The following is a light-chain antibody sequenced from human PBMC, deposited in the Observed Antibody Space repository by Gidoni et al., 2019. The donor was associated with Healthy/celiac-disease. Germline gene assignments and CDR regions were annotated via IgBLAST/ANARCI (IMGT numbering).Light chain of an antibody. CDR3: QQRSNWLPFT. CDR2: DAS. Sequence: PGERATLACPASQGVSSYLAWYHQKPGQAPRLLIYDASNRATGIPARFSGSGSGTDFTLTISSLEPEDFAVYYCQQRSNWLPFTFGPGTKVEIK. J-gene: IGKJ3*01. V-gene: IGKV3-11*01. CDR1: QGVSSY.